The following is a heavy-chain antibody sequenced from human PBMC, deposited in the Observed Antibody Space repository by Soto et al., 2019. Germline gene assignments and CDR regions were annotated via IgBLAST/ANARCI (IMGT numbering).Heavy chain of an antibody. D-gene: IGHD2-15*01. J-gene: IGHJ6*02. V-gene: IGHV4-59*01. CDR2: IYYSGST. Sequence: SETLSLTCTVSDVSISSYYWSWIRQPPGKGLEWIGYIYYSGSTNYNPSLKSRVTISVDTSKNQFSLKLSSVTAADTAVYYCAREGSYKNYYYGMDVWGQGTTVTVSS. CDR3: AREGSYKNYYYGMDV. CDR1: DVSISSYY.